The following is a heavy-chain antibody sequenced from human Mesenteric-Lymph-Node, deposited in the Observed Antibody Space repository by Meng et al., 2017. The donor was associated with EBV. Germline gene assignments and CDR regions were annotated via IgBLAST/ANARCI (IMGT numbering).Heavy chain of an antibody. CDR1: GASFSGYY. V-gene: IGHV4-34*01. CDR2: INHSGST. D-gene: IGHD2-15*01. Sequence: QVQLQQWGVGLLKPSETLSLTCAVYGASFSGYYWSWIRQPPGKGLEWIGEINHSGSTNYNPSLKSRVSVSLDTSKNQFSLKLSSVTAADTAVFYCARGRGSRLLFYSSFDSWGQGTLVTVSS. CDR3: ARGRGSRLLFYSSFDS. J-gene: IGHJ4*02.